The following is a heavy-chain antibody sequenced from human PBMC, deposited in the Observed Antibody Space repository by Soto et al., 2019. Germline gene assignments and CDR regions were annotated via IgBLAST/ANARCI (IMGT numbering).Heavy chain of an antibody. Sequence: GGSLRLSCAASGFAFSSHAMNWVRQAPGKGLEWVSGISGSGGRTYYADSVKGRFTISRDNAKNSLYLQMNSLRAEDTAVYYFAGGADSTSYNGSDSWDRETMVTVSS. CDR2: ISGSGGRT. D-gene: IGHD6-13*01. J-gene: IGHJ5*01. CDR3: AGGADSTSYNGSDS. V-gene: IGHV3-23*01. CDR1: GFAFSSHA.